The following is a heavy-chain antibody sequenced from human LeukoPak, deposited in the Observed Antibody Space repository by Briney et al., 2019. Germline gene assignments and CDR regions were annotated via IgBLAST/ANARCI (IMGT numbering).Heavy chain of an antibody. J-gene: IGHJ2*01. D-gene: IGHD3-22*01. V-gene: IGHV4-39*07. Sequence: SETLSLTCAVSGGSISSNSYYWGWIRQPPGKGLEWIGSIYYSGSTYYNPSLKSRVTISVDTSKNQFSLKLSSVTAADTAVYYCARATYYYDSSGYADSPVDWYFDLWGRGTLVTVSS. CDR3: ARATYYYDSSGYADSPVDWYFDL. CDR2: IYYSGST. CDR1: GGSISSNSYY.